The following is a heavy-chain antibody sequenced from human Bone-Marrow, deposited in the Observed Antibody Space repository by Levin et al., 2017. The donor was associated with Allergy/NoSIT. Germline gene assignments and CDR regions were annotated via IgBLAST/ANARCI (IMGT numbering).Heavy chain of an antibody. CDR2: ISWNSGSI. CDR1: GFTFDDYA. D-gene: IGHD6-19*01. CDR3: AKDIRQWLVFEAFDP. Sequence: TGGSLRLSCAASGFTFDDYAMHWVRQAPGKGLEWVSGISWNSGSIGYADSVKGRFTISRDNAKNSLYLQMNSLRAEDTALYYCAKDIRQWLVFEAFDPWGQGTLVTVSS. J-gene: IGHJ5*02. V-gene: IGHV3-9*01.